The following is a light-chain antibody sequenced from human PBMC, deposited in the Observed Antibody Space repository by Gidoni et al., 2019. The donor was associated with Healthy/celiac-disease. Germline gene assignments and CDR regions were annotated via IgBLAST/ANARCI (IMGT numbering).Light chain of an antibody. CDR2: GAS. CDR3: QSGVT. V-gene: IGKV3-20*01. CDR1: QSVSSSY. Sequence: ELVLTQSPGTLSLSPGGRATLSCRASQSVSSSYLSRYQQKPGQAPSLLIYGASSRATGIPDRFSGSGSGTDFTLTISRLEPEDFAVYYCQSGVTFGGGTKVEIK. J-gene: IGKJ4*01.